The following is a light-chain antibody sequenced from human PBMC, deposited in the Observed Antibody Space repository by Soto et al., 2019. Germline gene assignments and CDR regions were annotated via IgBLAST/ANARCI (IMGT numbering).Light chain of an antibody. V-gene: IGLV6-57*03. CDR3: QSYDSSNWV. CDR2: EDN. Sequence: NFMLTQPHSVSESPGKTVTISCTRSSGSIASNYVQWYQQRPGSAPTTVFYEDNQRPSGVPDRFSGSMDSSSNSASLTISGLKTEDEADYYCQSYDSSNWVFGGGTKLTVL. J-gene: IGLJ3*02. CDR1: SGSIASNY.